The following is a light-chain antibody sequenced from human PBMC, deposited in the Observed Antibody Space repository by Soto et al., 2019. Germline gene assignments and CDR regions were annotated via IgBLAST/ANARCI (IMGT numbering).Light chain of an antibody. CDR3: QQYNNWPTVFS. V-gene: IGKV3-15*01. CDR2: GAS. CDR1: QSVSSN. J-gene: IGKJ5*01. Sequence: ETVMTQSPATPSVSPGASATLSCRGSQSVSSNLAWYQQTPCQAPRLLISGASSGASGIPARFSGSGSGTEFTLTISSLQSEDIAVFYCQQYNNWPTVFSFGQGTRLEIK.